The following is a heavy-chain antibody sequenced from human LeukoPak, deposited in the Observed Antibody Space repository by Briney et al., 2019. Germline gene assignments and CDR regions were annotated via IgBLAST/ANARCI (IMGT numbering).Heavy chain of an antibody. J-gene: IGHJ4*02. Sequence: SETLSLTCTVSGGSISSYYWSWIRQPAGKGLEWIGRIYTSGSTNYNPSLKSRVTMSVDTSKNQFSLKLSSVTAADTAVYYCASGYCSSTSCFHFDYWGQGTLVTVSS. CDR1: GGSISSYY. V-gene: IGHV4-4*07. CDR2: IYTSGST. D-gene: IGHD2-2*01. CDR3: ASGYCSSTSCFHFDY.